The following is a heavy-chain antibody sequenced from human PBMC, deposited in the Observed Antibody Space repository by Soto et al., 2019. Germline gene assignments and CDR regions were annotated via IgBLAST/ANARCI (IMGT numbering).Heavy chain of an antibody. CDR1: GGSFSGYY. Sequence: QVQLQQWGAGLLKPSETLSLTCAVYGGSFSGYYWTWIRQPPGTGLEWIGEINHSGSTNYNPSLKGRVTISLDTSKHQFSLKLTSVTAAYTAVYYCARDTLTCLFDYWGHGTLVTVSS. CDR2: INHSGST. J-gene: IGHJ4*01. D-gene: IGHD3-10*01. CDR3: ARDTLTCLFDY. V-gene: IGHV4-34*01.